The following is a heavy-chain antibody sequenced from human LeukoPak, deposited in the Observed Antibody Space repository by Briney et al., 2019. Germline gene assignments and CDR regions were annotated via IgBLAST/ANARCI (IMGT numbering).Heavy chain of an antibody. J-gene: IGHJ4*02. V-gene: IGHV3-11*05. Sequence: AGGSLRLSCAASGFTFSDYYMSWIRQAPGKGLEWASYISSSSSYTNYADSVKGRFTISRDNAKNSLYLQMNSLRAEDTAVYYCARDVAAAGGIDYWGQGTLVTVSS. CDR3: ARDVAAAGGIDY. CDR2: ISSSSSYT. CDR1: GFTFSDYY. D-gene: IGHD6-13*01.